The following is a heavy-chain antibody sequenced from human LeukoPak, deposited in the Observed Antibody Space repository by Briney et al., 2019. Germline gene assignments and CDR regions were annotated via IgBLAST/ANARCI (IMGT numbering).Heavy chain of an antibody. CDR1: GGTFSSYA. CDR3: ARDRYTGYSSGWSGNFQH. V-gene: IGHV1-69*13. D-gene: IGHD6-19*01. CDR2: IIPIFGTA. J-gene: IGHJ1*01. Sequence: GASVKVSCKASGGTFSSYAISWVRQAPGQGLEWMGGIIPIFGTANYAQKFQGRVTITADESTSTAYMELSSLRSEDTAGYYCARDRYTGYSSGWSGNFQHWGQGTLVTVSS.